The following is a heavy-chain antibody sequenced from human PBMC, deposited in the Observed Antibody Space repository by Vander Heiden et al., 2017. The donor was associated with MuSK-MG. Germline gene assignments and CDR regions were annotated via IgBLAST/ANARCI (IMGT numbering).Heavy chain of an antibody. CDR3: ARTFRDSGTDFDY. Sequence: QVTLKESGPALVKPTQTLALTCTFSGFSLATSGMRVSWIRQPPGKALEWLARIDWDGEKFYSSSLKTRLIIFKDTSKNQVILIMTNMDPVDTATYYCARTFRDSGTDFDYWGQGTLVAVSS. CDR2: IDWDGEK. D-gene: IGHD6-13*01. J-gene: IGHJ4*02. CDR1: GFSLATSGMR. V-gene: IGHV2-70*04.